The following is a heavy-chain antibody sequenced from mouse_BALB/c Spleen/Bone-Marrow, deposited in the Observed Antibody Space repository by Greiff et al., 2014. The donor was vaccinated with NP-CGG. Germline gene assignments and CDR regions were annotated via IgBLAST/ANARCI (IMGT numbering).Heavy chain of an antibody. CDR3: ARRLNWDWFAY. CDR1: GYTFTSYW. CDR2: INPSTGYT. D-gene: IGHD4-1*01. J-gene: IGHJ3*01. V-gene: IGHV1-7*01. Sequence: VKLQESGAELAKPGASVKMSCKASGYTFTSYWMHWVKQRPGQGLEWIGYINPSTGYTDYNQKFKDKATLTADKSSSTAYMHLSSLTSEDSAVYYCARRLNWDWFAYWGQGTLVTVSA.